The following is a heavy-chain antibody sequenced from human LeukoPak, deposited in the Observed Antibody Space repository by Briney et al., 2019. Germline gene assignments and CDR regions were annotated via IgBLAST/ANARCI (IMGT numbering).Heavy chain of an antibody. V-gene: IGHV3-7*01. D-gene: IGHD1-20*01. J-gene: IGHJ3*02. CDR2: INPDGREK. CDR3: ASGNWNDRAFDI. CDR1: GFTFSSCW. Sequence: GGSLRLSCAASGFTFSSCWMNWVRQAPGQGLEGVASINPDGREKYSVDSVKGRFTISRDNAKNSLYLQMNSLRDEGTAVYYCASGNWNDRAFDIWGQGTMVAVSS.